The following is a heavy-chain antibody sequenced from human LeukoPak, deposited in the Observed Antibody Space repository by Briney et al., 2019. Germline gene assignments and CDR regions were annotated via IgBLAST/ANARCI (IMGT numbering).Heavy chain of an antibody. J-gene: IGHJ4*02. D-gene: IGHD6-19*01. CDR3: ARDLYASGSYSGDY. CDR1: GYIFISYG. V-gene: IGHV1-18*01. CDR2: ISAYNGNT. Sequence: GASVKVSCKASGYIFISYGINWVRQAPGQGLEWMGWISAYNGNTNYAQKFKGRGTMTTDTSTSTAYMELWSLRSDDTAVYYCARDLYASGSYSGDYWGQGTLVTVSS.